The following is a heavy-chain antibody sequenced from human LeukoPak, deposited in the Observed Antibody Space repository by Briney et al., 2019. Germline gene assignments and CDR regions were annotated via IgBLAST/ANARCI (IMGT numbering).Heavy chain of an antibody. Sequence: PGGSLRLSCAASGLTFSSYAMHWVRQAPGKGLEWVAVISYDGSNKYYADSVKGRFTISRDNSKNTLYLQMNSLRAEDTAVYYCARDIVLMVYAIPGYWGQGTLVTVSS. J-gene: IGHJ4*02. V-gene: IGHV3-30-3*01. CDR1: GLTFSSYA. CDR2: ISYDGSNK. D-gene: IGHD2-8*01. CDR3: ARDIVLMVYAIPGY.